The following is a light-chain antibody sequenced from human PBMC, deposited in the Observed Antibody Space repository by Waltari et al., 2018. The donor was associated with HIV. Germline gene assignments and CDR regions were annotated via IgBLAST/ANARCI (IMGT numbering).Light chain of an antibody. Sequence: EIVMTQSPATLSVSPGERATLSCRASPSVSSNLAWYQQKPGQAPRLLIYGASTRATGIPARFSGSGSGTEFTLTISSLQSEDFVVYYCQQYNNWPPRSFGQGTKVEIK. CDR3: QQYNNWPPRS. CDR2: GAS. V-gene: IGKV3-15*01. CDR1: PSVSSN. J-gene: IGKJ1*01.